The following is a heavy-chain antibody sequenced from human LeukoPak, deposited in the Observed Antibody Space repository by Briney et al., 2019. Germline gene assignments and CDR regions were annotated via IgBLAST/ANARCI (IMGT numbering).Heavy chain of an antibody. Sequence: SETLSLTCAVYGGSFSGYYWSWIRQPPGKGLEWIGSIYHSGSTYYNPSLKSRVTISVDTSKNQFSLKLSSVTAADTAVYYCARQRDQLSYFWSVPSPDYWGQGTLVTVSS. J-gene: IGHJ4*02. CDR2: IYHSGST. CDR1: GGSFSGYY. CDR3: ARQRDQLSYFWSVPSPDY. D-gene: IGHD3-3*01. V-gene: IGHV4-34*01.